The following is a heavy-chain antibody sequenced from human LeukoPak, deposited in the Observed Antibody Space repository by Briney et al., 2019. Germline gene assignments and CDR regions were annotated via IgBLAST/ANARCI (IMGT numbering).Heavy chain of an antibody. CDR1: GYTFTSYG. D-gene: IGHD6-13*01. CDR3: ARDPRTRGTAAGTRGNWFDP. V-gene: IGHV1-18*01. Sequence: ASVKVSCKASGYTFTSYGISWVRQAPGQGLEWMGWISAYNGNTNYAQKLQGRVTMTTDTSTSTAYMELRSLRSDDTAVYYCARDPRTRGTAAGTRGNWFDPWGQGTLVTVSS. CDR2: ISAYNGNT. J-gene: IGHJ5*02.